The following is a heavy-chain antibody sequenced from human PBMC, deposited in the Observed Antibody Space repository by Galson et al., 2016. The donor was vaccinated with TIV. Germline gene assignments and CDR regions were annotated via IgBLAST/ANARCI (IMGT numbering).Heavy chain of an antibody. J-gene: IGHJ3*02. CDR3: ARLLEWTHEAFDT. CDR1: GFTFGNYW. Sequence: SLRLSCAASGFTFGNYWMSWVRQAPGKGLEWVAKIDKDGNEKYYVDSVKGRFTISRDNAKNTLYLKTNSLRAEDMAIFYCARLLEWTHEAFDTWGQGTMVTVSA. D-gene: IGHD3-3*01. CDR2: IDKDGNEK. V-gene: IGHV3-7*01.